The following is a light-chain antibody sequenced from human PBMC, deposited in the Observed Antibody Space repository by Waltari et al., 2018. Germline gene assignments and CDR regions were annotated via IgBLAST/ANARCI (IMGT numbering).Light chain of an antibody. CDR3: CSYAGSTTWV. V-gene: IGLV2-23*02. Sequence: QSALTQPASVSGSPGQSITLSCTGTSSYVGCSNLVPWYQQHPGKATKLMIYEVTKRPSGVSNRFSGSKSGNTASLTISGLQAEDEADYYCCSYAGSTTWVFGGGTKLTVL. CDR1: SSYVGCSNL. J-gene: IGLJ3*02. CDR2: EVT.